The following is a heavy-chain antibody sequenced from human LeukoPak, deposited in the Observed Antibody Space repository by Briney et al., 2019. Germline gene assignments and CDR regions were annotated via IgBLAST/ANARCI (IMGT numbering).Heavy chain of an antibody. CDR2: INPNSGGT. CDR3: ATSRGYSGSNNY. V-gene: IGHV1-2*02. J-gene: IGHJ4*02. Sequence: ASVTVSCKASGYTFTGYYMHWVRQAPGQGLEWMGWINPNSGGTNYAQKFQGRVTMTRDTSISTAYMELSRLRSDDTAVYYCATSRGYSGSNNYWGQGTLVTVSS. D-gene: IGHD5-12*01. CDR1: GYTFTGYY.